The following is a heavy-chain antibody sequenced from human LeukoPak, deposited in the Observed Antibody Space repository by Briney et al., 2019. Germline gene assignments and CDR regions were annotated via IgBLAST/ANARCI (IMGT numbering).Heavy chain of an antibody. CDR3: ASGYCSGDSCYGFDY. V-gene: IGHV3-53*01. J-gene: IGHJ4*02. D-gene: IGHD2-15*01. CDR2: IYSGGRT. CDR1: GFAVSSNY. Sequence: PGGSLRLSCAASGFAVSSNYMSWVRQAPGKGPEWVSLIYSGGRTYYADSLKGRFTISRDNSKNTVYLQMDSLRAEDTAVYYCASGYCSGDSCYGFDYWGQGTLVTVSS.